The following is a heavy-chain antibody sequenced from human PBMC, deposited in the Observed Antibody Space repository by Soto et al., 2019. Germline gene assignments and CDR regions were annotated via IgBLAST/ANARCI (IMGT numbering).Heavy chain of an antibody. CDR3: ARVNLDYVTGMDV. Sequence: QVQLQESGPGLVKPSQTLSLTCTVSGGPITNYWSWIRQHPGKGLEWIGYIYDSGSTYYNPSLKMRLTMSLDTSKNQLALKLTSVTAADTAVYYCARVNLDYVTGMDVWGQGTTVTVSS. J-gene: IGHJ6*02. D-gene: IGHD4-17*01. V-gene: IGHV4-31*03. CDR1: GGPITNY. CDR2: IYDSGST.